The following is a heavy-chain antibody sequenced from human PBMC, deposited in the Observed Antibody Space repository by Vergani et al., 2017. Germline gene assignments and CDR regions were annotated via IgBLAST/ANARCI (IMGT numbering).Heavy chain of an antibody. J-gene: IGHJ4*02. V-gene: IGHV1-69*01. D-gene: IGHD3-10*01. CDR2: ISPIFGTA. CDR3: AGARLWFGELSGFDY. CDR1: GGTFSSYA. Sequence: QVQLVQSGAEVKKPGSSVKVSCKASGGTFSSYAISWVRQAPGQGLEWMGGISPIFGTANYAQKFQGRVTITADESTSTAYMELSSLRSEDTAVYYCAGARLWFGELSGFDYWGQGTLVTVSS.